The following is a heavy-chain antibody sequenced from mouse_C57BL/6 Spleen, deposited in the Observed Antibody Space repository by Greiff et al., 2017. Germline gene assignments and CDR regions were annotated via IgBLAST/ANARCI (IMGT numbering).Heavy chain of an antibody. CDR1: GYTFPSYW. CDR3: ARSLSSYYFDY. D-gene: IGHD1-3*01. V-gene: IGHV1-69*01. CDR2: IDPSDSYT. J-gene: IGHJ2*01. Sequence: QVQLQQPGAELVLPGASVKLSCKASGYTFPSYWMHWVKQRPGQGLEWIGEIDPSDSYTNYNQKFKGKSTLTVDKSSSTAYMQLSSLTSEDSAVDYCARSLSSYYFDYWGQGTTLTVSS.